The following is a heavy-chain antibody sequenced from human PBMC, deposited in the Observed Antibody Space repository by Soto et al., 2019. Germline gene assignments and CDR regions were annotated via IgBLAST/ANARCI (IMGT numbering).Heavy chain of an antibody. CDR2: TRKRDNTYTT. J-gene: IGHJ3*01. D-gene: IGHD3-10*01. CDR1: GFIFSDHY. CDR3: TRVGHPGHDALDV. Sequence: GGSLRLSCAASGFIFSDHYMDWVRQAPRKGLEWVGRTRKRDNTYTTEYAASVKGRFTVSRDDSKKSLYLQMNSLKTEDTAMYYCTRVGHPGHDALDVWGQGTMVTVSS. V-gene: IGHV3-72*01.